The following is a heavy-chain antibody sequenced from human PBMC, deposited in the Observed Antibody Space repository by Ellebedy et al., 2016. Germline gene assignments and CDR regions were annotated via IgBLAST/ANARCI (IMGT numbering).Heavy chain of an antibody. Sequence: SGPTLVKPTQTLTLTCTFSGFSLRTSAVVVGWVRQPPGRAPEWLAFIYGHDDKRYSPSLRNRLTITKDTSRNQVVLTLTNMDPVDTATYYCVHRTTVTSVDYWGQGTLVTVSS. V-gene: IGHV2-5*01. CDR2: IYGHDDK. CDR1: GFSLRTSAVV. J-gene: IGHJ4*02. CDR3: VHRTTVTSVDY. D-gene: IGHD4-17*01.